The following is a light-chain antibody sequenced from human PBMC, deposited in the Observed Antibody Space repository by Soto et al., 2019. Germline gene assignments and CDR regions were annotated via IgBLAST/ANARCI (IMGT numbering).Light chain of an antibody. CDR2: DVN. CDR3: SSYTSSSTHV. V-gene: IGLV2-14*03. Sequence: QSALTQPASVSGSPGQSITISCTGTSSDIGAFTFVSWYQQHPGKVPKLMIFDVNCRPSGVSDRFSGSKSGNTASLTISGLQAEDEGDYYCSSYTSSSTHVFGSGTKVTVL. CDR1: SSDIGAFTF. J-gene: IGLJ1*01.